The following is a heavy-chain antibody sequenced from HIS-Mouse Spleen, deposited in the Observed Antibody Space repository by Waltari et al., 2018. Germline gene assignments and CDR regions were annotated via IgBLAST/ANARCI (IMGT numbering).Heavy chain of an antibody. D-gene: IGHD3-10*01. CDR3: ARHYYYGSGSYYFDY. J-gene: IGHJ4*02. CDR2: IDSGGST. V-gene: IGHV3-53*02. CDR1: GFTVSSNY. Sequence: EVQLVETGGGLIQPGGSLRLSCAASGFTVSSNYMSWVRQAPGKGLGWVSVIDSGGSTYYADSVKGRFTISRDNSKNTLYLQMNSLRAEDTAVYYCARHYYYGSGSYYFDYLGQGTLVTVSS.